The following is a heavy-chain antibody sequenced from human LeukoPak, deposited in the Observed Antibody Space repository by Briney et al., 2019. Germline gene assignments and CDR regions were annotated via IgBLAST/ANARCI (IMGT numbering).Heavy chain of an antibody. D-gene: IGHD1-14*01. V-gene: IGHV3-73*01. CDR1: GFTFSGSA. CDR3: ARDGNPLLYYMDV. J-gene: IGHJ6*03. CDR2: IRSKANSYAT. Sequence: GGSLRLSCAASGFTFSGSAMHWVRQASGKGLEWVGRIRSKANSYATAYAASVKGRFTISRDDSKNTAYLQMNSLRAEDTAVYYCARDGNPLLYYMDVWGKGTTVTVSS.